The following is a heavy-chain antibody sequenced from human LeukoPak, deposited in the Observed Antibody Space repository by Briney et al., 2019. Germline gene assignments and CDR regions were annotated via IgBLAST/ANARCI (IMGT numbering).Heavy chain of an antibody. V-gene: IGHV4-59*12. CDR2: IYYSGST. CDR3: ARGPGSWYRGGGWTKKRNSRLYYFDY. Sequence: SETLSLTCTVSGGSISSYYLSWIRQPPGKGLEWIGDIYYSGSTNYNPALKSRVTISVDTSKNQFSLKLSSVTAADTAGYYCARGPGSWYRGGGWTKKRNSRLYYFDYWGQGTLVTVSS. J-gene: IGHJ4*02. CDR1: GGSISSYY. D-gene: IGHD6-13*01.